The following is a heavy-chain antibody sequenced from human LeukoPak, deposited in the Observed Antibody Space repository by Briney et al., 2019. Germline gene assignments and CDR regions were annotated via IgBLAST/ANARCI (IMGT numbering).Heavy chain of an antibody. V-gene: IGHV1-46*01. Sequence: GASVKVSCKASGYTFTSYYMHWVRQAPGQGLEWMGIINPSGGSTSYAQKFQGRVTMTRDTSTSTVYMELSSLRSEDTAVYYCARDGPSPFQLGAFDIWGQGTMDTVSS. D-gene: IGHD3-16*01. J-gene: IGHJ3*02. CDR1: GYTFTSYY. CDR2: INPSGGST. CDR3: ARDGPSPFQLGAFDI.